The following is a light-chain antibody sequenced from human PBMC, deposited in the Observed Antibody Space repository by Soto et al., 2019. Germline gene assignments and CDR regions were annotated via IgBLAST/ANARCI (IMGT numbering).Light chain of an antibody. CDR1: TSDVGGYSY. V-gene: IGLV2-14*01. CDR3: SSYTNMNTWV. CDR2: EVT. J-gene: IGLJ3*02. Sequence: QSALTQPASVSGSPGQSITISCTGTTSDVGGYSYVSWYQQHPGKAPKLMIYEVTNRPSGVSNSFSGSKSGNTASLTISGLQAEDEADYYCSSYTNMNTWVFGGGTKVTVL.